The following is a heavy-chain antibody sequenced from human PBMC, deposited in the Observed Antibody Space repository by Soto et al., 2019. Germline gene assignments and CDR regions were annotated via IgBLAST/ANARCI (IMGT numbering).Heavy chain of an antibody. J-gene: IGHJ6*02. D-gene: IGHD3-10*01. CDR1: GFTFSSYG. Sequence: GGSLRLSCAASGFTFSSYGMHWVRQAPGKGLEWVAVISYDGSNKYYAESGKGRLTISGDNSKDTVYLQMNSLSGEVTAVYYCAKDLDVARGVITYYYYGMDVWGQGTTVTVSS. V-gene: IGHV3-30*18. CDR2: ISYDGSNK. CDR3: AKDLDVARGVITYYYYGMDV.